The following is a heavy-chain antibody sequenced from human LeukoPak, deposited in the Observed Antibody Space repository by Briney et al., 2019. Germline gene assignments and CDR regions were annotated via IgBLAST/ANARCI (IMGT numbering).Heavy chain of an antibody. CDR2: IYSGGST. Sequence: PGGSLRLSCAASGFTVSSNYMSWVRQALGKGLEWVSVIYSGGSTYYADSVKGRFTISRDNSKNTLFLQMNSLRAEDTAVYYCATIGSRFDSSGYSQLRYFDHWGQGTLVTVSS. D-gene: IGHD3-22*01. CDR3: ATIGSRFDSSGYSQLRYFDH. V-gene: IGHV3-53*01. CDR1: GFTVSSNY. J-gene: IGHJ4*02.